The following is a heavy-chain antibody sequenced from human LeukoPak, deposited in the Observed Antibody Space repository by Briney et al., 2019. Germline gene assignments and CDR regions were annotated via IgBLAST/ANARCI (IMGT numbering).Heavy chain of an antibody. D-gene: IGHD3-10*01. CDR1: GGSISSYY. CDR2: IYYSGST. Sequence: PSETLSLTCTVSGGSISSYYWSWFRQPPGKGLEWIGYIYYSGSTNYNPSLKSRVTISVDTSKNQFSLKLSSVTAADTAVYYCARSSSFRGVPFDYWGQGTLVTVSS. V-gene: IGHV4-59*01. J-gene: IGHJ4*02. CDR3: ARSSSFRGVPFDY.